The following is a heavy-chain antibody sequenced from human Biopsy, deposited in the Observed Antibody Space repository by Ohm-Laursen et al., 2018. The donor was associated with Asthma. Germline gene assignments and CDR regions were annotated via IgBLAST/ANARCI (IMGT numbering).Heavy chain of an antibody. V-gene: IGHV3-30*04. CDR3: ARDMNRDGWYFDY. J-gene: IGHJ4*02. Sequence: SLRLSCTASRFTYETHWVRQAPGKGLEWVAVISYDGSSIYYADSVKGRFTISRDNSKNTLSLQMNSLRGDDTAVYYCARDMNRDGWYFDYWGQGTLVTVSS. CDR1: RFTYE. CDR2: ISYDGSSI. D-gene: IGHD5-24*01.